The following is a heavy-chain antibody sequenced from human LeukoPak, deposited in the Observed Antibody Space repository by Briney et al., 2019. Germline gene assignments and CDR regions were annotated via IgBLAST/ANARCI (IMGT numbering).Heavy chain of an antibody. Sequence: GESLKISCEGSGYSFNSYWIGWVRPRPGKGLEWMGLIYPGDSDTRYSPSFQGQVTISADKSISTAYLQWSSLKASDTAMYYCASGIAAAGTQFYYWGQGTLVTVSS. CDR2: IYPGDSDT. V-gene: IGHV5-51*01. CDR1: GYSFNSYW. D-gene: IGHD6-13*01. J-gene: IGHJ4*02. CDR3: ASGIAAAGTQFYY.